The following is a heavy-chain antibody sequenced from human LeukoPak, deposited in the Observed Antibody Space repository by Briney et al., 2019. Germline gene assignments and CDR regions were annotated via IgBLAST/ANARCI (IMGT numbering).Heavy chain of an antibody. Sequence: GGSLRLSCAASGFTLSSYAMTWVRQAPGKGLEWVSGIIGSGGKTYYADSVKGRFTISRDNSKNTLFLQMNSLRAEDTAVYYCARPSRPYRSSEYFQHWGQGTLVIVSS. CDR1: GFTLSSYA. CDR3: ARPSRPYRSSEYFQH. J-gene: IGHJ1*01. D-gene: IGHD6-13*01. CDR2: IIGSGGKT. V-gene: IGHV3-23*01.